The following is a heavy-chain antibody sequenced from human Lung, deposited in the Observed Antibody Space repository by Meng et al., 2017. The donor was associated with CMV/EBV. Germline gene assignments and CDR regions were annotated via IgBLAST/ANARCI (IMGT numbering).Heavy chain of an antibody. CDR1: GFTISTHW. CDR2: MKSDENRI. Sequence: GHLGEVGGGLVQPGGCLRLSCEGSGFTISTHWMHWARQVPGKGLEWVSRMKSDENRINYADSVKGRFTISRDNDKNTVYLQMNSLRAEDTAVYYCARGVAEFLGWEMGHWGQGTLVTVSS. CDR3: ARGVAEFLGWEMGH. V-gene: IGHV3-74*01. D-gene: IGHD1-26*01. J-gene: IGHJ4*02.